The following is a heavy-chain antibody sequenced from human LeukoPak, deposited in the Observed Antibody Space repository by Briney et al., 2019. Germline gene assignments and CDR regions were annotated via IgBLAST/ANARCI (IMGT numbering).Heavy chain of an antibody. J-gene: IGHJ3*02. CDR3: ARGYCIGGSRYAFDI. CDR2: IKQDGSEK. D-gene: IGHD2-15*01. V-gene: IGHV3-7*04. Sequence: GGSLRLSCAASEFTFSNYWMSWVRQAPGKGLEWVANIKQDGSEKYYLDSVKGRFTISRDNAKQSLYLQMNSLRAEDTAVYFCARGYCIGGSRYAFDIWGQGTMVTVSS. CDR1: EFTFSNYW.